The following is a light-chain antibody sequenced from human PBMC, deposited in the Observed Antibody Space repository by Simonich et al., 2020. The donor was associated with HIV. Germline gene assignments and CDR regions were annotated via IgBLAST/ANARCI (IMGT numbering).Light chain of an antibody. CDR2: FGS. CDR1: QSLLHINGYNY. Sequence: DIVMTQSPLSLPVTPGEPASISCRSSQSLLHINGYNYLAWYLQTPGQPPQLLIYFGSNRASGVPDRCSGSGSGTDFTLKISRVEAEDVGVYYCMQALQTPSITFGQGTRLEIK. CDR3: MQALQTPSIT. V-gene: IGKV2-28*01. J-gene: IGKJ5*01.